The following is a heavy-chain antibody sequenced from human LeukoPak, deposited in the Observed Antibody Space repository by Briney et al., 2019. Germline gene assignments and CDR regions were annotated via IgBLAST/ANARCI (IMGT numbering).Heavy chain of an antibody. CDR2: INPNSGGT. J-gene: IGHJ4*02. CDR1: GYTLTGYY. V-gene: IGHV1-2*02. Sequence: ASVKVSCKAYGYTLTGYYMHWVRQAPGQGLEWMGWINPNSGGTNYAQKFQGRVTMTRDTSISTAYMGLSRLRSDDTAVYYCARDHPPEMATRKMTLDYWGQGTLVTVSS. D-gene: IGHD5-24*01. CDR3: ARDHPPEMATRKMTLDY.